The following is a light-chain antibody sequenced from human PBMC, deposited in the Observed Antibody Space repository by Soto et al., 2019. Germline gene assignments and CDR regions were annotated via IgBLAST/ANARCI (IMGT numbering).Light chain of an antibody. J-gene: IGLJ2*01. CDR2: DVS. Sequence: LTQPPSASGSPGQSVTISCTGTPSDVGGYNSVSWYQQYPGKAPKLMIYDVSKRPSGVPDRFSGSKSGNTASLTVSGLQAEDEANYYCSSYAGSNVLFGGGTKVTVL. V-gene: IGLV2-8*01. CDR3: SSYAGSNVL. CDR1: PSDVGGYNS.